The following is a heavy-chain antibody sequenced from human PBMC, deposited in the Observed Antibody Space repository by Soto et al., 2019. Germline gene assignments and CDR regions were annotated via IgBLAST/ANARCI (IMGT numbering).Heavy chain of an antibody. V-gene: IGHV3-21*02. D-gene: IGHD6-19*01. CDR1: GFIFSQYS. Sequence: EVQLVESGGGLVKPGGSLRLSCAASGFIFSQYSMNWVRQAPGTGLEWVSSISSTGALMYYAASVKGRFTISRDYADNSLYLQMNSLRVEDTAVYYFTRDRLARGIPVAGRIDYWGQGARVTVSS. CDR2: ISSTGALM. CDR3: TRDRLARGIPVAGRIDY. J-gene: IGHJ4*02.